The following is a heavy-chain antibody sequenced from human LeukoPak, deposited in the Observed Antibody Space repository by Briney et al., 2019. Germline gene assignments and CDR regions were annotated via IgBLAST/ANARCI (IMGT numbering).Heavy chain of an antibody. Sequence: GGTLRLSCAASGFPFSSHGMSWVRQAPGKGLGWVSSISPSSTYIYYADSLKGRITISRDNAKNSLYLQMNSLRAEDTAVYYCVRHRSASDYWGQGALVTVSS. J-gene: IGHJ4*02. CDR2: ISPSSTYI. CDR3: VRHRSASDY. V-gene: IGHV3-21*01. D-gene: IGHD3-10*01. CDR1: GFPFSSHG.